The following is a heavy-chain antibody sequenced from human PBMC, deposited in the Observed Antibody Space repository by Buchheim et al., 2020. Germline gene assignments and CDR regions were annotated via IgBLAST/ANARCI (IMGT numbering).Heavy chain of an antibody. CDR2: ISYDGSEK. CDR1: GFSFSSYG. J-gene: IGHJ4*02. D-gene: IGHD6-19*01. Sequence: QVQLVESGGGVVQPGRSLRLSCAASGFSFSSYGMHWVRQAPGKGLEWVAVISYDGSEKYYADSVKGRFTISRDNSKNTLYLQMNSLRAEDTAVYYCAKDRRGSGWYQYFGYWGQGTL. CDR3: AKDRRGSGWYQYFGY. V-gene: IGHV3-30*18.